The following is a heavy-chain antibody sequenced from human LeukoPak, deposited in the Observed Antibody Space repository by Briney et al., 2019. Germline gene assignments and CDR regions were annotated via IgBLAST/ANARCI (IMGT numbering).Heavy chain of an antibody. CDR1: GFTFSSYA. J-gene: IGHJ4*02. CDR3: ARVSLRGGYFDY. V-gene: IGHV3-30-3*01. D-gene: IGHD3-3*02. Sequence: GGSLRLSCAASGFTFSSYAMHWVRQAPGKGLEWVAVISYDGGNKYYADSVKGRFTISRDNSKNTLYLQMNSLRAEDTAVYYCARVSLRGGYFDYWGQGTLVTVSS. CDR2: ISYDGGNK.